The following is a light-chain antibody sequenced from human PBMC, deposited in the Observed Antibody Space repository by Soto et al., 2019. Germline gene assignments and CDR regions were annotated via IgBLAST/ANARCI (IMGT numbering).Light chain of an antibody. V-gene: IGKV2-28*01. CDR2: LGS. CDR1: QSLLDTNGYNY. CDR3: MQALQTPLT. Sequence: DIVMTQSPLSLPVTPGEPASISCRSSQSLLDTNGYNYLDWFLQKPGQSPQLLICLGSNRASGVPDRFSGSGSGTDFTLKISRVEAEDVGVYYCMQALQTPLTFGGGTKVEIE. J-gene: IGKJ4*01.